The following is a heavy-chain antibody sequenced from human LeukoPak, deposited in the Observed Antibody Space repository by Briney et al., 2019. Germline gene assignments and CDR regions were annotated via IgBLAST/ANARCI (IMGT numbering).Heavy chain of an antibody. D-gene: IGHD4-17*01. J-gene: IGHJ4*02. V-gene: IGHV3-23*01. CDR1: GFTFSSYA. Sequence: GGSLRLSCAASGFTFSSYAMSWVRQAPGKGLEWVSAISGSGGSTYYADSVKGRFTISRDNSKSTLYLQMNSLRAEDTAVYYCAKDRGHDYVHYWGQGTLVTVSS. CDR3: AKDRGHDYVHY. CDR2: ISGSGGST.